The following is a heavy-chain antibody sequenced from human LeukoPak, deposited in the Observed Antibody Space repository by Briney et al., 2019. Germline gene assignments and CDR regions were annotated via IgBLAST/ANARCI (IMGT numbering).Heavy chain of an antibody. V-gene: IGHV3-15*01. D-gene: IGHD3-9*01. CDR3: TTDTYYDVLTGYYKYDY. Sequence: GGSLRLSCAASGFTFTNARMSWVRQAPGKGLEWVGRIKSNTDGGTTDYAAPVKGRFTISRDDSKNTLYLQMNSLKTEDTAVYYCTTDTYYDVLTGYYKYDYWGQGTLVTVSS. J-gene: IGHJ4*02. CDR2: IKSNTDGGTT. CDR1: GFTFTNAR.